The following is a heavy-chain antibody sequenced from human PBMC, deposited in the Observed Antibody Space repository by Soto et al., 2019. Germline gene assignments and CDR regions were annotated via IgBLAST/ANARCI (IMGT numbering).Heavy chain of an antibody. D-gene: IGHD1-26*01. CDR2: ISDSGGTS. CDR1: GFIFSNYV. J-gene: IGHJ4*02. V-gene: IGHV3-23*04. Sequence: EVQLVDSGGGLVQPGGSLRLSCAASGFIFSNYVMSWVRQAPGKGLEWVSSISDSGGTSYYADSVKGRFTISRDNSKNTLYLQMNRLRAEDTAIYYCANRPTALLTFAYWGQGTLVTVSS. CDR3: ANRPTALLTFAY.